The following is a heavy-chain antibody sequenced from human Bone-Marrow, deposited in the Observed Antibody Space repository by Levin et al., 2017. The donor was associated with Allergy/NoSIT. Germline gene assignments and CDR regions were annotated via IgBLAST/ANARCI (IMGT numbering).Heavy chain of an antibody. Sequence: SETLSLTCAVSGYSISSGYYWGWIRQPPGKGLEWIGSIYHSGSTYYNPSLKSRVTISVDTSKNQFSLKLSSVTAADTAVYYCASYCSGGSCYSRNYYYYMDVWGKGTTVTVSS. J-gene: IGHJ6*03. CDR1: GYSISSGYY. CDR3: ASYCSGGSCYSRNYYYYMDV. D-gene: IGHD2-15*01. CDR2: IYHSGST. V-gene: IGHV4-38-2*01.